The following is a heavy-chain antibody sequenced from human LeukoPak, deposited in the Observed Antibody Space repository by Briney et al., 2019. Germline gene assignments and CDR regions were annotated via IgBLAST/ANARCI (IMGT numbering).Heavy chain of an antibody. J-gene: IGHJ4*02. Sequence: ASVKVSCKASGYTFTGYYMRWVRQAPGQGLEWMGWINPNSGGTNYAQKFQGRVTMTRDTSISTAYMELSRLRSDDTAVYYCARDSTVVVVAATLRYWGQGTLVTVSS. CDR2: INPNSGGT. CDR3: ARDSTVVVVAATLRY. D-gene: IGHD2-15*01. V-gene: IGHV1-2*02. CDR1: GYTFTGYY.